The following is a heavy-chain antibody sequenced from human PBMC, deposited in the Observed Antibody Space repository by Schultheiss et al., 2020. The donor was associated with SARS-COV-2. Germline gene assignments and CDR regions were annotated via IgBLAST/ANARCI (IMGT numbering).Heavy chain of an antibody. Sequence: GESLKISCAASGFTFSSYSMNWVRQAPGKGLEWVSSISSSSSYIYYADSVKGRFSISRDNSKNMLYLQMNSLRAEDTAVYYCARGYTSPTSFDYWGQGTLVTVSS. CDR1: GFTFSSYS. J-gene: IGHJ4*02. CDR3: ARGYTSPTSFDY. D-gene: IGHD6-19*01. CDR2: ISSSSSYI. V-gene: IGHV3-21*04.